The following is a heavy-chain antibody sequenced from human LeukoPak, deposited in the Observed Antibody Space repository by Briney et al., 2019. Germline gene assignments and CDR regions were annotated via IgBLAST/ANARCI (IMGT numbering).Heavy chain of an antibody. Sequence: PSETLSLTCTVSGGSISSSSYYWGWIRQPPGKGLEWIGSIYYSGSTYYNPSLKSRVTISVDTSKNQFSLKLSSVTAADTAVYYCARGQWFGELLRYYFDYWGQGTLVTVSS. D-gene: IGHD3-10*01. CDR1: GGSISSSSYY. J-gene: IGHJ4*02. CDR2: IYYSGST. CDR3: ARGQWFGELLRYYFDY. V-gene: IGHV4-39*07.